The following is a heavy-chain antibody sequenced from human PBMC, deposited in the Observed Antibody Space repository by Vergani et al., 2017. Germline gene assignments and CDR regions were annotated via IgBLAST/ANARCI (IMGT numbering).Heavy chain of an antibody. Sequence: QVQLVQSGAEVKKPGASVKVSCKASGYTFTSYAMHWVRQAPGQRLEWMGWCNAGNGNTKYSQEFQGRVTITRDTSESTAYMELSSLRSEDTAVYYWAREKYDWAYFDYWGQGTLVTVSS. CDR3: AREKYDWAYFDY. J-gene: IGHJ4*02. CDR2: CNAGNGNT. CDR1: GYTFTSYA. V-gene: IGHV1-3*02. D-gene: IGHD3-16*01.